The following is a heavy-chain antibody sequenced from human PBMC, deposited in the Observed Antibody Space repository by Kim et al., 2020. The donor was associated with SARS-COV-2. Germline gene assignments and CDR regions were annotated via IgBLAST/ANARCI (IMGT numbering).Heavy chain of an antibody. CDR2: IVASGAAA. CDR1: GVTFNTFT. V-gene: IGHV3-23*01. CDR3: AEGHRIHDY. D-gene: IGHD2-15*01. J-gene: IGHJ4*02. Sequence: GGSLRLSCAASGVTFNTFTMSWVRQAPGKGLQWVSTIVASGAAASYAGSVRGRFTISRDNSNNTLFLQMHSLGTDDSAIYYCAEGHRIHDYWGRGTLVT.